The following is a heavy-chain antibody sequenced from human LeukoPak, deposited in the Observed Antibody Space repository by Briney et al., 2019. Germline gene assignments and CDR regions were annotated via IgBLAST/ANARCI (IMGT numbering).Heavy chain of an antibody. D-gene: IGHD3-3*02. CDR2: IYYSGST. CDR3: ARNLLEDAFDI. Sequence: PSQTLSLTCTVSGGSISSGGYHWSWIRQHPGKGLEWIGYIYYSGSTYYNPSLKSRVTISVDTSKNQFSLKLSSVTAADTAVYYCARNLLEDAFDIWGQGTMVTVSS. J-gene: IGHJ3*02. V-gene: IGHV4-31*03. CDR1: GGSISSGGYH.